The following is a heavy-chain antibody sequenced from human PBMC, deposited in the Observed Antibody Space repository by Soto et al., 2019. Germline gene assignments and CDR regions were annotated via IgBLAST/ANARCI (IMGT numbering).Heavy chain of an antibody. J-gene: IGHJ5*02. D-gene: IGHD3-22*01. CDR1: GGSASSGSYY. CDR2: IYYSGST. Sequence: SETLSLTCTVSGGSASSGSYYWSWIRQPPGKGLEWIGYIYYSGSTNYNPSLKSRVTISVDTSKNQFSLKLSSVTAADTAVYYCARGGDYYDSSGSNWFDPWGQGTLVTVSS. CDR3: ARGGDYYDSSGSNWFDP. V-gene: IGHV4-61*01.